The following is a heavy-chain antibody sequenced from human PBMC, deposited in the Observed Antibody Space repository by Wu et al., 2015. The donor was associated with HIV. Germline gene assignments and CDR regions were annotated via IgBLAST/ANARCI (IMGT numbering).Heavy chain of an antibody. Sequence: EVQLVQSGAEVKKPGATVKISCKVSGYTFTDYYMHWVQQAPGKGLEWMGLVDPEDGETIYAEKFQGRVTITADTSTDTAYMELSSLRSEDTAVYYCARHPEDIVVVPAAPECFDIWAKGQWSPSLQ. D-gene: IGHD2-2*01. CDR2: VDPEDGET. V-gene: IGHV1-69-2*01. CDR1: GYTFTDYY. J-gene: IGHJ3*02. CDR3: ARHPEDIVVVPAAPECFDI.